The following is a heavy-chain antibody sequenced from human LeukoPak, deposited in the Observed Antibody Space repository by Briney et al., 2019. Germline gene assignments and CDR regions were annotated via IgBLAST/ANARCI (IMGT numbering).Heavy chain of an antibody. CDR1: GYTFTDYY. J-gene: IGHJ4*02. CDR2: INPNGGVT. Sequence: ASVKVSCKASGYTFTDYYIHWVRQAPGQGLEWMGWINPNGGVTNYAQKFQGRVTMTRDTSISTAYMELSRLTSDDTAVYYCTRDLTISGPIGIWGQGTLVTVSA. V-gene: IGHV1-2*02. CDR3: TRDLTISGPIGI. D-gene: IGHD3-9*01.